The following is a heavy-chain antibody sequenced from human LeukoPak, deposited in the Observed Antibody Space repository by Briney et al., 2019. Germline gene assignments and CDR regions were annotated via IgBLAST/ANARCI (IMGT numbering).Heavy chain of an antibody. CDR3: ARALLLDSSGYYSPGLAFDI. Sequence: SETLSLTCTVSGGSISSYYWSWIRQPPGKGLEWIGYIYYSGSTYYNPSLKSRVTISVDTSKNQFSLKLSSVTAVDTAVYYCARALLLDSSGYYSPGLAFDIWGQGTMVTVSS. CDR2: IYYSGST. V-gene: IGHV4-59*12. CDR1: GGSISSYY. D-gene: IGHD3-22*01. J-gene: IGHJ3*02.